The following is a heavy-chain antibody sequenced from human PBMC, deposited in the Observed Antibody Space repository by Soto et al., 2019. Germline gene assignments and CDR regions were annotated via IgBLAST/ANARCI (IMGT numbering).Heavy chain of an antibody. CDR3: ARGEAVVVTSGTYYYYYYGMDV. CDR1: GGSFSGYY. CDR2: INHSGST. Sequence: TLSLTCAVYGGSFSGYYWSWIRQPPGKGLEWIGEINHSGSTNYNPSLKSRVTISVDTSKNQFSLKLSSVTAADTAVYYCARGEAVVVTSGTYYYYYYGMDVWGQGTTVTVSS. J-gene: IGHJ6*02. D-gene: IGHD2-21*02. V-gene: IGHV4-34*01.